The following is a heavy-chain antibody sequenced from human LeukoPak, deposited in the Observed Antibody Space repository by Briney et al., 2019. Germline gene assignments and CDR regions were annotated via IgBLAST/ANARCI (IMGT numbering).Heavy chain of an antibody. D-gene: IGHD6-19*01. J-gene: IGHJ5*02. CDR1: GFTFSSYG. V-gene: IGHV3-30*02. CDR3: AQEEEQWPLTPLGPEFDP. CDR2: IRYDGSNK. Sequence: GGSLRLSCAASGFTFSSYGMHWVRQAPGKGLEWVAFIRYDGSNKYYADSVTGRFTIPRDNSKNPLYLQMNSLRAEDTAVYYCAQEEEQWPLTPLGPEFDPWGQGTLVTVSS.